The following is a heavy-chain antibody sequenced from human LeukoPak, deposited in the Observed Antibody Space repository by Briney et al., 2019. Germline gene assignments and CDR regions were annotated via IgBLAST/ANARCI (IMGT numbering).Heavy chain of an antibody. V-gene: IGHV3-7*01. J-gene: IGHJ4*02. CDR1: GFTFSSYA. CDR3: GRGDPDY. CDR2: INQAGSDK. Sequence: GGSLRLSCAASGFTFSSYAMHWVRQAPGKGLEWVANINQAGSDKYYVDSVKGRFTISRDNARNSLYLQMNSLRAEDTAVYYCGRGDPDYWGQGTLVTASS.